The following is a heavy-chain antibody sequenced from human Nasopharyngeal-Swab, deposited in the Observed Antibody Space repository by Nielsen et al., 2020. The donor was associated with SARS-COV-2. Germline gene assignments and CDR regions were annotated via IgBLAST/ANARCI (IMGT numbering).Heavy chain of an antibody. J-gene: IGHJ4*02. Sequence: WVRQAPGQGLEWMGWISAYNGNTNYAQKLQGRVTMTTDTSTSTAYMELRSLRSDDTAGYYCARGGKKGKKEGNKWGQGTLVTVSS. CDR3: ARGGKKGKKEGNK. CDR2: ISAYNGNT. V-gene: IGHV1-18*01. D-gene: IGHD1/OR15-1a*01.